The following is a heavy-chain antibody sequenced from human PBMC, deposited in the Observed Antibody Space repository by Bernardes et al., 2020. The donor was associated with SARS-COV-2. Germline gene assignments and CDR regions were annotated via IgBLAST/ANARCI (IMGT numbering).Heavy chain of an antibody. CDR3: ARHVPGYSSGWYVLAFDY. CDR1: GFMVSTNY. J-gene: IGHJ4*02. D-gene: IGHD6-19*01. V-gene: IGHV3-53*01. Sequence: GGSLRLSCAASGFMVSTNYMRWVRQAPGKGLDWVSVFHGGSSTKNADSVKGRFSFSRDKSKSTQYFQMNNLRAEDTAVYYCARHVPGYSSGWYVLAFDYWGQGTLVTVSS. CDR2: FHGGSST.